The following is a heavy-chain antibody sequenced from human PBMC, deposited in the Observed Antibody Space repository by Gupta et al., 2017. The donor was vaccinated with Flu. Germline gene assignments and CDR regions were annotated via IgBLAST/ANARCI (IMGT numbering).Heavy chain of an antibody. Sequence: QVQLVQSGAEVKKPGASVKVSCKASGYPFTGYYMHWVRRAPGQGLEWMGWINPNSGGTNYAQKFQGRVTMTRDTSISTAYMELSRLRSDDTAVYYCARVAGPLLLTGYFDLWGRGTLVTVSS. CDR2: INPNSGGT. D-gene: IGHD3-22*01. V-gene: IGHV1-2*02. CDR1: GYPFTGYY. CDR3: ARVAGPLLLTGYFDL. J-gene: IGHJ2*01.